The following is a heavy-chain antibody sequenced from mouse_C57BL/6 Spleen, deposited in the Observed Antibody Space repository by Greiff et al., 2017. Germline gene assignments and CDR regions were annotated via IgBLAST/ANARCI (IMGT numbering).Heavy chain of an antibody. J-gene: IGHJ4*01. V-gene: IGHV1-15*01. CDR1: GYTFTDYE. CDR2: IDPATGGT. CDR3: TRGELGRYYAMDY. Sequence: QVQLQQSGAELVRPGASVTLSCKASGYTFTDYEMHWVKQTPVHGLEWLGAIDPATGGTAYNQKFKGKAILTADKSSSTAYMELRSLTSEDSAVYYCTRGELGRYYAMDYWGQGTSVTVSS. D-gene: IGHD4-1*01.